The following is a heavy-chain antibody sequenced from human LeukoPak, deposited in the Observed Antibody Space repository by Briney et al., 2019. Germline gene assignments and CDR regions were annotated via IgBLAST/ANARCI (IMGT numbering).Heavy chain of an antibody. CDR1: GGTFSSYA. V-gene: IGHV1-69*05. Sequence: ASVKVSCKASGGTFSSYAISWVRQAPGQGLEWMGGIIPSFDTANYAQKFQGRVTITTDEPTSTAYMELSSLRSEDTAVYYCARAVLPYYDFWSGEIDYWGQGTLVTVSS. CDR2: IIPSFDTA. CDR3: ARAVLPYYDFWSGEIDY. D-gene: IGHD3-3*01. J-gene: IGHJ4*02.